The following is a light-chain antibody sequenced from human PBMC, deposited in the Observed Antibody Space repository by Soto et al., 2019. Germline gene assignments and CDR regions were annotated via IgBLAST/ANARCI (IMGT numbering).Light chain of an antibody. CDR2: WAS. V-gene: IGKV4-1*01. Sequence: DIVMTQSPDSLTVSLGERATINCKSSQSLLYSFNNKNYLAWYQQKPGQPPKLLIHWASNREFGVPDRISGSGYGTDFTLTIRSLRTEDVAVNYSKKYYETPWTFGQGNKVEIK. CDR1: QSLLYSFNNKNY. CDR3: KKYYETPWT. J-gene: IGKJ1*01.